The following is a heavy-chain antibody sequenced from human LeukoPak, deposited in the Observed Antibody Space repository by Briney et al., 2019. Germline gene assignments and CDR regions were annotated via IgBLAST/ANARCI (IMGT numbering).Heavy chain of an antibody. CDR3: AKDSKIVGATFRSYHYMDV. V-gene: IGHV3-23*01. D-gene: IGHD1-26*01. J-gene: IGHJ6*03. CDR2: IGGSGDRT. Sequence: GGSLRLSCAASGFTFSSYGMSWVRQAPGKGLEWGSAIGGSGDRTHYADSVKGRFTISRDNSKNTLYLQMNSLRAEDTAVYYCAKDSKIVGATFRSYHYMDVWGKGTAVTVSS. CDR1: GFTFSSYG.